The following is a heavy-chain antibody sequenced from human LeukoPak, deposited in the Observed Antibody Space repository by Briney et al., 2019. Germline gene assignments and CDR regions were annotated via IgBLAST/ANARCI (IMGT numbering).Heavy chain of an antibody. CDR1: GFSFSASA. CDR3: ARDLAIITYYDFWSGYHSEGMDV. J-gene: IGHJ6*02. CDR2: ISENGRST. Sequence: GGSLRLSCAASGFSFSASAMSWVRQTPGKGLEWVSSISENGRSTYYADSVKGRFTISRDNSKNTLYLQMNSLRAEDTAAYYCARDLAIITYYDFWSGYHSEGMDVWGQGTTVTVSS. V-gene: IGHV3-23*01. D-gene: IGHD3-3*01.